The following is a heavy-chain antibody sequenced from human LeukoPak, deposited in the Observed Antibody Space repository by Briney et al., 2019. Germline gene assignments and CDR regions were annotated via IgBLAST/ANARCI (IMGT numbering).Heavy chain of an antibody. Sequence: GGSPRHSPAGPGYTPGDHSMNWVRQTPEKGLEWGSGLIPNGGNMGYADSVRGRFTISIYNAKNSLYLQMNSLRAEDTALYYCARDRSYGAFQDWGQGTLVTVSS. D-gene: IGHD1-26*01. V-gene: IGHV3-20*03. CDR1: GYTPGDHS. CDR3: ARDRSYGAFQD. J-gene: IGHJ4*02. CDR2: LIPNGGNM.